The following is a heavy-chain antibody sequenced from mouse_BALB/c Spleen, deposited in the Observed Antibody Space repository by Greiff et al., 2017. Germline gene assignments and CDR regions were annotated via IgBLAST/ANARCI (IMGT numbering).Heavy chain of an antibody. V-gene: IGHV1-4*01. CDR2: INPSSGYT. D-gene: IGHD1-1*01. CDR1: GYTFTSYT. CDR3: ARGITTSSYRGYFDV. J-gene: IGHJ1*01. Sequence: QVQLKESGAELARPGASVKMSCKASGYTFTSYTMHWVKQRPGQGLEWIGYINPSSGYTNYNQKFKDKATLTADKSSSTAYMQLSSLTSEDSAVYYCARGITTSSYRGYFDVWGAGTTVTVSS.